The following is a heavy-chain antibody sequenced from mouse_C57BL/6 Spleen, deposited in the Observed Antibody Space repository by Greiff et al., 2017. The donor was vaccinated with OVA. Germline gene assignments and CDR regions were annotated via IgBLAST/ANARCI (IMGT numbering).Heavy chain of an antibody. CDR3: ARSWLYYFDY. Sequence: QVQLKQPGAELVKPGASVKLSCKASGYTFTSYWMQWVKQRPGQGLEWIGEIDPSDSYTNYNQKFKGKATLTVDTSSSTAYMQLSSLTSEDSAVYYCARSWLYYFDYWGQGTTLTVSS. CDR2: IDPSDSYT. V-gene: IGHV1-50*01. J-gene: IGHJ2*01. CDR1: GYTFTSYW.